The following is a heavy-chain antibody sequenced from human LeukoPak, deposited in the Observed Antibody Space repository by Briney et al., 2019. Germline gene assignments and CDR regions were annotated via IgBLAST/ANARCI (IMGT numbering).Heavy chain of an antibody. CDR2: ISSDGNGK. CDR1: GVTFSSYG. J-gene: IGHJ4*02. Sequence: GGSLRLSCAASGVTFSSYGMHWVRQAPGKGLEWVALISSDGNGKLYGDSVKGRFTISRDDSKSTLYLQMNSLRAEDTAVYYCTTKVIRGNSGDDYDDWGQGTLVTVSS. CDR3: TTKVIRGNSGDDYDD. V-gene: IGHV3-30*03. D-gene: IGHD5-12*01.